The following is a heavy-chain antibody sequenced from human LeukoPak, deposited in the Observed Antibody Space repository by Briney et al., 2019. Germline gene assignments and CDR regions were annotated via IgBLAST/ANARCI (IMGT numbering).Heavy chain of an antibody. Sequence: GGSLRLSCAASRFTFSNHGMHWVRQAPGKGLEWVAVIWYDGSKKYYADSVKGRFTISRDNSRNALYLQMNSLRVEDTAVYYCARDREARYFDYWGQGTLVAVSS. CDR3: ARDREARYFDY. J-gene: IGHJ4*02. CDR1: RFTFSNHG. V-gene: IGHV3-33*01. CDR2: IWYDGSKK. D-gene: IGHD1-26*01.